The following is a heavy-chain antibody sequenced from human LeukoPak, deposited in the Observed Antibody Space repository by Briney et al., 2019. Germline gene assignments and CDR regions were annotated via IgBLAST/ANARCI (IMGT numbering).Heavy chain of an antibody. CDR2: ISSSSSTI. V-gene: IGHV3-48*01. Sequence: GGSLRLSCAASGFTFSSYSMNWVRQAPGKGLEWVSYISSSSSTIYYADSVKGRFTISRDNSKNTLWLQMNSLRAEDTAVYYCARGIAAASRYDYWGQGTLVTVSS. D-gene: IGHD6-13*01. CDR3: ARGIAAASRYDY. J-gene: IGHJ4*02. CDR1: GFTFSSYS.